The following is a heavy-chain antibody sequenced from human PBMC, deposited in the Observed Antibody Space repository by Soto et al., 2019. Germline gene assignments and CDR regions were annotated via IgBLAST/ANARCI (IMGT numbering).Heavy chain of an antibody. D-gene: IGHD6-13*01. V-gene: IGHV1-2*02. J-gene: IGHJ4*02. CDR3: ARGYYGSSWGVFDY. Sequence: QVQLVQSGADVKKPGASVKVSCKTSGYTFSGYFMHWLRQAPGQGLEWMGWMNPNSGGTDYAQNFQGRVSMTGDTSISTAYMELSRLRSDDTAIYYCARGYYGSSWGVFDYWGQGTLVTVSS. CDR1: GYTFSGYF. CDR2: MNPNSGGT.